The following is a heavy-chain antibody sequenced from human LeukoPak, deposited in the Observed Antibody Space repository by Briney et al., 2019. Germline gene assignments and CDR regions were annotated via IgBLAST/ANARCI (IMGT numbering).Heavy chain of an antibody. CDR3: ARGGPYYDFWSGYPVDY. V-gene: IGHV4-34*01. J-gene: IGHJ4*02. D-gene: IGHD3-3*01. CDR2: INRSGST. CDR1: GGSFSGYY. Sequence: SVTLSLTCAVYGGSFSGYYWSWIRQPPWKGLEWIGEINRSGSTNYHPSLTNRVTISVSRSKNQFSLQVSPLTDPDTAVYYCARGGPYYDFWSGYPVDYWGQGTLVTVSS.